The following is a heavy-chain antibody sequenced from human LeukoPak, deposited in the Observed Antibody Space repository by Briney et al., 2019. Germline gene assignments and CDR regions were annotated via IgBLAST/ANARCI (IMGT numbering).Heavy chain of an antibody. Sequence: VASVKVSCKASGYTFTSYGISWVRQAPGQGLEWMGWISAYNGNTNYAQKLQGRVTMTTDTSTSTAYMELRSLRSDDTAVYYCARARITIFGVVEGLFDYWGQGTLVTVSS. V-gene: IGHV1-18*01. D-gene: IGHD3-3*01. CDR2: ISAYNGNT. CDR1: GYTFTSYG. J-gene: IGHJ4*02. CDR3: ARARITIFGVVEGLFDY.